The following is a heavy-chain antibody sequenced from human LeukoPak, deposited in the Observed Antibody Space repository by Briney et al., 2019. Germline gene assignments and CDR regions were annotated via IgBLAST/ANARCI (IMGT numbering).Heavy chain of an antibody. Sequence: PSETLSLTCTVPGSSIPSYYWGWIGQPPGKGLEWIGYIYYSGSTNYNPSLKSRVTISVDTSKNQFSLKLSSVTAADTALYYSERDHSWIQPPGYFDLWGRGTLVTVSS. V-gene: IGHV4-59*01. CDR2: IYYSGST. CDR1: GSSIPSYY. CDR3: ERDHSWIQPPGYFDL. D-gene: IGHD5-18*01. J-gene: IGHJ2*01.